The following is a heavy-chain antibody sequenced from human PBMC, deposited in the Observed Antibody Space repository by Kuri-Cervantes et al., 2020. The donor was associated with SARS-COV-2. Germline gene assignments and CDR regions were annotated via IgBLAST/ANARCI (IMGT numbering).Heavy chain of an antibody. J-gene: IGHJ4*02. CDR1: GFTLDDYG. CDR2: VRGKANNYAT. CDR3: TTLIDY. Sequence: GESLKISCAASGFTLDDYGMCWVRQASGKGLEWVGRVRGKANNYATAYAASVRGRFTISRDDSKNMAFLQMNSLKTEDTAVYYCTTLIDYWGQGALVTVSS. V-gene: IGHV3-73*01.